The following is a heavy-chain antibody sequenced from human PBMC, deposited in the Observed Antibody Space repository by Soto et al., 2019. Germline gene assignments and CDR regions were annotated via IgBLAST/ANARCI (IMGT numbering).Heavy chain of an antibody. J-gene: IGHJ5*02. D-gene: IGHD6-13*01. CDR3: ARASSSYWFDP. CDR1: GYTFTSYG. CDR2: IIPILGIA. Sequence: GASVKVSCKASGYTFTSYGMSWVRQAPGQGLEWMGRIIPILGIANYAQKFQGRVTITADKSTSTAYMELSSLRSEDTAVYYCARASSSYWFDPWGQGTLVTVSS. V-gene: IGHV1-69*04.